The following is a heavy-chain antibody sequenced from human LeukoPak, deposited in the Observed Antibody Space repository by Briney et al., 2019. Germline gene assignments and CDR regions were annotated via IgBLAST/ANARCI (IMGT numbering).Heavy chain of an antibody. V-gene: IGHV3-23*01. D-gene: IGHD1-26*01. CDR1: GFTFGNYA. Sequence: GGSLRLSCVASGFTFGNYAMSWVRQAPGKGLEWVSAISGSGGSTYYADSVKGRFTISRDNSKNTLYLQMNSLRAEDTAVYYCAKVLSYRGDYWGQGTLVTVSS. CDR3: AKVLSYRGDY. CDR2: ISGSGGST. J-gene: IGHJ4*02.